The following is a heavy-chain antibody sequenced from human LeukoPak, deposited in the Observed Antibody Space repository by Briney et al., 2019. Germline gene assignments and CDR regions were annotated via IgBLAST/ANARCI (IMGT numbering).Heavy chain of an antibody. D-gene: IGHD3-22*01. CDR1: GFTVSSNY. V-gene: IGHV3-53*01. J-gene: IGHJ4*02. Sequence: GGSLRLSCAASGFTVSSNYMSWVRQAPGKGLEWVSVIYSGGSTYYADSVKGRLTISRDNSKNTLYLQMNSLRAEDTAVYYCAKVRSLIVVVIYFDYWGQGTLVTVSS. CDR2: IYSGGST. CDR3: AKVRSLIVVVIYFDY.